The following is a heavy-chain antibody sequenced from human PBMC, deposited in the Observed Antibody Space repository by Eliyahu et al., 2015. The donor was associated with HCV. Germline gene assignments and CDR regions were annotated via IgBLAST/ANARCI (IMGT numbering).Heavy chain of an antibody. V-gene: IGHV4-39*01. CDR1: GGSITNRDYY. D-gene: IGHD3-10*01. CDR3: TRQLTRRSIIGGPYWYFDL. Sequence: QLQLQESGPGLVKPSETLSLTCTVSGGSITNRDYYWGWXRQPPGKGLEWIGTIYYSGAPYYNPSLRSRVTMSVDTSKNQYSLKLSSVSSADTALYYCTRQLTRRSIIGGPYWYFDLWGRGTLITVSS. J-gene: IGHJ2*01. CDR2: IYYSGAP.